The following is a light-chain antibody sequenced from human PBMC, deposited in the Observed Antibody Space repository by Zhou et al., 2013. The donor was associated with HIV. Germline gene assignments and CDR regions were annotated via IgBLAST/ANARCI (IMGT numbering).Light chain of an antibody. J-gene: IGKJ1*01. CDR1: QTIINY. Sequence: DIQMTQSPSSLSASVGDRVTITCRASQTIINYLNWYQQKPGKAPKLLIYAASSLQGGVPSRFSGSGSGTDFTLTISSLQPEDFATYSCQQSYNVPVTFGQGTVV. CDR2: AAS. V-gene: IGKV1-39*01. CDR3: QQSYNVPVT.